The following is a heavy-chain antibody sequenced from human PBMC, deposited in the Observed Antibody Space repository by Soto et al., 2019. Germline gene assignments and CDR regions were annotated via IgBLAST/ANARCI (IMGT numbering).Heavy chain of an antibody. D-gene: IGHD6-19*01. CDR3: TKDMYSSGWYYYDY. CDR1: GFTFDDYT. CDR2: ISRDGGTT. J-gene: IGHJ4*02. V-gene: IGHV3-43*01. Sequence: PGGSLRLSCAASGFTFDDYTMHWVRQTPEKGLEWVSLISRDGGTTNYADSVKGRFTISRDNSKNSLYLQMNSLRSEDTALYYCTKDMYSSGWYYYDYWGQGTLVTVSP.